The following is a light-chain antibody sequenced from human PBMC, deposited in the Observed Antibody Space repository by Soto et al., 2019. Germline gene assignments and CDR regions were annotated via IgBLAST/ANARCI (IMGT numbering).Light chain of an antibody. V-gene: IGKV1-9*01. Sequence: SLSASVGDRVTITCRASQSISSYLNWYQQKPGKAPKLLIYGASTLESGVPERFSGSGSGTEFTLTISRLEPEDFAVYYCQQVGSYPLTFGGGTKVDIK. CDR3: QQVGSYPLT. CDR1: QSISSY. J-gene: IGKJ4*01. CDR2: GAS.